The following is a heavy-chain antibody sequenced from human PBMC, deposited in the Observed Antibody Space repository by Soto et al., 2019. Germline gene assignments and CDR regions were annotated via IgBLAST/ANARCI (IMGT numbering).Heavy chain of an antibody. D-gene: IGHD2-21*01. CDR3: AASCVGCGGFNYYGMDV. V-gene: IGHV1-69*13. CDR1: GGTFSSYA. J-gene: IGHJ6*02. Sequence: EASVKVSCKASGGTFSSYAISWVRQAPGQGLEWMGGIIPIFGTANYAQKFQGRVTITADESTSTAYMELSSLRSEDTAVYYCAASCVGCGGFNYYGMDVWGQGTTVTVSS. CDR2: IIPIFGTA.